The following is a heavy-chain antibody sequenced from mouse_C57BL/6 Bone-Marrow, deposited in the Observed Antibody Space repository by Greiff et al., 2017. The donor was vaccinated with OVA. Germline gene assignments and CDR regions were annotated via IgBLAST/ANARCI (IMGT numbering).Heavy chain of an antibody. D-gene: IGHD1-1*01. CDR2: IYPGDGDT. V-gene: IGHV1-80*01. CDR3: ARYGPPYYYGSSHWYFDV. CDR1: GYAFSSYW. J-gene: IGHJ1*03. Sequence: VQLQQSGAELVKPGASVKISCKASGYAFSSYWMNWVKQRPGKGLEWIGQIYPGDGDTNYNGKFKGKATLTADKSSSTAYMQLSSLTSEDSAVYFCARYGPPYYYGSSHWYFDVWGTGTTVTVSS.